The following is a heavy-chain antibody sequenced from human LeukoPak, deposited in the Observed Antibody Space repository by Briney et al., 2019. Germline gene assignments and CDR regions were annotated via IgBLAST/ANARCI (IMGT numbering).Heavy chain of an antibody. V-gene: IGHV3-7*01. J-gene: IGHJ6*02. CDR1: GFTFSSYW. D-gene: IGHD6-6*01. CDR2: IKQDGSGK. CDR3: ARDKYSSSSPTLLDV. Sequence: GGSLRLSCAASGFTFSSYWMSWVRQAPGKGLEWVANIKQDGSGKYYVDSMKGRFTISRDNAKNSLYLQMNSLRAEDTAVYYCARDKYSSSSPTLLDVWGQGTTVTVSS.